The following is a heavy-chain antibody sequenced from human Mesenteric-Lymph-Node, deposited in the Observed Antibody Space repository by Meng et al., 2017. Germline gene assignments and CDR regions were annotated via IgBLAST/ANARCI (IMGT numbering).Heavy chain of an antibody. V-gene: IGHV4-59*01. CDR1: GGSISSYY. Sequence: SETLSLTCTVSGGSISSYYWSWIRQPPGKGLEWIGNIYYSGNTNYNPSLKSRVTISADTSKNQFSLKLSSVTAADTAVYYCARVDVLRYFDWLDDFDYWGQGTLVTVSS. CDR3: ARVDVLRYFDWLDDFDY. CDR2: IYYSGNT. D-gene: IGHD3-9*01. J-gene: IGHJ4*02.